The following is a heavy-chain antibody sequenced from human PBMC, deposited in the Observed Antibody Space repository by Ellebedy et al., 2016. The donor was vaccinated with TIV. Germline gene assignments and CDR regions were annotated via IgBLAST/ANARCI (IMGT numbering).Heavy chain of an antibody. J-gene: IGHJ4*02. CDR2: INARNGGP. V-gene: IGHV1-2*05. D-gene: IGHD5-24*01. CDR1: GSTFTAYY. CDR3: AVVGLQANDY. Sequence: AASVKVSCKASGSTFTAYYIHCVRQAPGQGLEWMGRINARNGGPDYAQKFQGRVTVTRDTSINTAYIILNRLTSDDTGVYYCAVVGLQANDYWGQGTLVTVSS.